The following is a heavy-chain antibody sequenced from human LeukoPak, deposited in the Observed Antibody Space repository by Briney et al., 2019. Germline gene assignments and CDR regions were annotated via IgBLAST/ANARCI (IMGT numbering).Heavy chain of an antibody. J-gene: IGHJ4*02. V-gene: IGHV3-48*04. CDR1: GFIFSSYS. CDR3: ARAKDDYYGPGDF. CDR2: ISSRPGSI. D-gene: IGHD3-22*01. Sequence: GGSLRLSCVASGFIFSSYSMNWVRQAPGKGLEWLSYISSRPGSISHADSVKGRFTISRDNAKDSLYLQMNSLRVDDTAVYYCARAKDDYYGPGDFWGQGVLVTVSS.